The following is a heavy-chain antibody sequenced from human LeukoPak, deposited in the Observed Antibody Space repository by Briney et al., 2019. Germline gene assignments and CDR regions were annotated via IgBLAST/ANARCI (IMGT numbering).Heavy chain of an antibody. J-gene: IGHJ6*02. CDR2: ISAYNGNT. CDR1: GYTFTSYG. D-gene: IGHD3-10*01. V-gene: IGHV1-18*01. Sequence: ASVKVSCKASGYTFTSYGISCVRQAPGQGLEWMGWISAYNGNTNYAQKLQGRVTMTTDTSTSTAYMGLRSLRSDDTAVYYCARYPPGSGSYYISPYYYYYYGMDVWGQGTTVTVSS. CDR3: ARYPPGSGSYYISPYYYYYYGMDV.